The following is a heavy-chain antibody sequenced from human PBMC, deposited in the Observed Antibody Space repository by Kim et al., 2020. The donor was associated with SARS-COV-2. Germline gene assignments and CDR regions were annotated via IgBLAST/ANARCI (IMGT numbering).Heavy chain of an antibody. CDR3: AKDLESSAAGTSPPNYYFDY. CDR2: ISGSGGST. CDR1: GFTFSSYA. D-gene: IGHD6-13*01. V-gene: IGHV3-23*01. J-gene: IGHJ4*02. Sequence: GGSLRLSCAASGFTFSSYAMSWVRQAPGKGMEWVSAISGSGGSTYYADSVKGRFTISRDNSKNTLYLQMNSLRAEDTAVYYCAKDLESSAAGTSPPNYYFDYWGQGTLVTVSS.